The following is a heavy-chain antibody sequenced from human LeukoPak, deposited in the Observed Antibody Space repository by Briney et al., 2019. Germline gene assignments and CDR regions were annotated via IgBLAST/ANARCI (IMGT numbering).Heavy chain of an antibody. CDR2: INHSGST. D-gene: IGHD3-10*01. J-gene: IGHJ5*02. CDR1: GGSFSGYY. CDR3: ARGAPLRVRGRFDP. Sequence: SETLSLTCAVYGGSFSGYYWSWIRQPPGKGLEWIGEINHSGSTNYNPSLKSRVTISVDTSKNQFSLKLSSVTAADTAVYYCARGAPLRVRGRFDPWGQGTLVTVSS. V-gene: IGHV4-34*01.